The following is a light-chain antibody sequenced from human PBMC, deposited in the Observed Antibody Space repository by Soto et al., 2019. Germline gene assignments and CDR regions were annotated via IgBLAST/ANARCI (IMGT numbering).Light chain of an antibody. CDR2: GAS. V-gene: IGKV3-20*01. CDR1: QPVSSSY. Sequence: EIVLTQSPGTLSLSPGERAILSCRASQPVSSSYLAWYEQKPGQAPRLLIYGASTRATDIPDRFSGSGSGTDFTLTISRLEPEDFAVYYCQQCGISTWPFGQGTKVDIK. J-gene: IGKJ1*01. CDR3: QQCGISTWP.